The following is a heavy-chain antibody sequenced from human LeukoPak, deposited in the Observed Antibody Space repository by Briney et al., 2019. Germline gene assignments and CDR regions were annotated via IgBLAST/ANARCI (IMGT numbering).Heavy chain of an antibody. CDR3: ARDLTGPESGDY. D-gene: IGHD3-9*01. CDR1: GGTFSSYA. J-gene: IGHJ4*02. V-gene: IGHV1-69*01. CDR2: IIPIFGTA. Sequence: GASVKVSCTASGGTFSSYAISWVRQAPGQGLEWMGGIIPIFGTANYAQKFQGRVTITADESTSTAYMELSSLRSEDTAVYYCARDLTGPESGDYWGQGTLVTVSS.